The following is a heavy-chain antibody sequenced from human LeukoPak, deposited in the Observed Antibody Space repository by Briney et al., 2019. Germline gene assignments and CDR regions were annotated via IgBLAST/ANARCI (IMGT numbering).Heavy chain of an antibody. D-gene: IGHD3-16*01. Sequence: TLSLTCTVSGGSISSGSYYWSWIRQPAGKGLEWIGRIYTSGSTNYNPSLKSRVTISVDTSKNQFSLKLNSVTAADTAVYYCARGVVITFGGAADYWGQGTLVTVSS. J-gene: IGHJ4*02. CDR2: IYTSGST. V-gene: IGHV4-61*02. CDR3: ARGVVITFGGAADY. CDR1: GGSISSGSYY.